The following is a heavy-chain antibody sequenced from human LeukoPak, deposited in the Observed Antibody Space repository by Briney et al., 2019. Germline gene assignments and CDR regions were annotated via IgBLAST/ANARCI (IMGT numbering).Heavy chain of an antibody. CDR3: ARVAPPYSSGWDYYFDY. Sequence: SETLSLTCTVSGYSISSGYYWGWIRQPPGKGLEWIGSIYHSGSTYYNPSLKSRVTISIDTSKNQFSLKLSTVTAADTAVYYCARVAPPYSSGWDYYFDYWGQGTLVTVST. CDR1: GYSISSGYY. J-gene: IGHJ4*02. D-gene: IGHD6-19*01. CDR2: IYHSGST. V-gene: IGHV4-38-2*02.